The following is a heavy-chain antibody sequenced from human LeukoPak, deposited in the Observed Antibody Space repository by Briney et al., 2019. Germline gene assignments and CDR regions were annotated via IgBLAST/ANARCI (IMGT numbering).Heavy chain of an antibody. D-gene: IGHD3-3*01. CDR3: ARATLRFLEWYNPYYFDY. J-gene: IGHJ4*02. CDR2: IYYSGST. V-gene: IGHV4-39*07. CDR1: GGSISSSSYY. Sequence: SETLSFTCTVSGGSISSSSYYWGWIRQPPGKGLEWIGSIYYSGSTYYNPSLKSRVTISVDTSKNQFSLKLSSVTAADTAVYYCARATLRFLEWYNPYYFDYWGQGTLVTVSS.